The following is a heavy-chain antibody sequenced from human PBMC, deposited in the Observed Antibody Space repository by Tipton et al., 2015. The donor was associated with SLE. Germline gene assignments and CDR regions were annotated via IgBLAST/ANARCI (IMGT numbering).Heavy chain of an antibody. J-gene: IGHJ6*02. V-gene: IGHV4-34*01. CDR3: ARWNDAYNYYGMDV. Sequence: TLSLTCAVYGGSFSGYYWSWIRQHPGKGLEWIGYIHNSGDTYYNPSLKSRVTISVHTSKNQFSLKLSSVTAADTAVYYCARWNDAYNYYGMDVWGQGTTVTVSS. CDR2: IHNSGDT. CDR1: GGSFSGYY. D-gene: IGHD1-1*01.